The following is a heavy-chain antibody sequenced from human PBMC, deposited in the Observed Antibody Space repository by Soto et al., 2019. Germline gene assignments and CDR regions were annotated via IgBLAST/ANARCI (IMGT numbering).Heavy chain of an antibody. J-gene: IGHJ4*02. CDR3: ARDPPEGYGDSGGYFDY. D-gene: IGHD4-17*01. V-gene: IGHV3-21*01. CDR1: GFTFSSYS. CDR2: ISSSSSYI. Sequence: GVSLRLSCAASGFTFSSYSMNWVRQAPGKGLEWVSSISSSSSYIYYADSVKGRFTISRDNAKNSLYLQMNSLRAEDTAVYYCARDPPEGYGDSGGYFDYWGQGTLVTVSS.